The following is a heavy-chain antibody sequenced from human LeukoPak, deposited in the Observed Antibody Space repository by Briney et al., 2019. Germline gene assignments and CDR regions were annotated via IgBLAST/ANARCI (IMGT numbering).Heavy chain of an antibody. D-gene: IGHD6-19*01. V-gene: IGHV4-38-2*01. J-gene: IGHJ5*02. Sequence: ETLSLTCAVSGYSISSGYYWGWIRQPPGKGLEWIGSIYHSGSTYYNPSLKSRVTISVDTSKNQFSLELSSVTAADTAVYYCARHPYGLVREAYFDPWGQGTLVTVSS. CDR2: IYHSGST. CDR3: ARHPYGLVREAYFDP. CDR1: GYSISSGYY.